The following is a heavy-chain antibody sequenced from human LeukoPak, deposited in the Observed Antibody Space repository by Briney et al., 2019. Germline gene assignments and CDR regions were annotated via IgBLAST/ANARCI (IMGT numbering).Heavy chain of an antibody. CDR2: MNPNSGNT. CDR3: ARGSPASGSYRFDY. D-gene: IGHD1-26*01. CDR1: GYTFTSYD. Sequence: ASVKVSCTASGYTFTSYDINWVRQATGQGLEWMGWMNPNSGNTGYAQKFQGRVTMTRNTSISTAYMELSSLRSEDTAVYYCARGSPASGSYRFDYWGQGTLVTVSS. J-gene: IGHJ4*02. V-gene: IGHV1-8*01.